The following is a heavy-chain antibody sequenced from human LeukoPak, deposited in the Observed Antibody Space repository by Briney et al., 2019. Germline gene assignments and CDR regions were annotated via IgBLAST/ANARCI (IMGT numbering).Heavy chain of an antibody. CDR2: IIPIFGTA. CDR3: ARQGDGYNSFDP. J-gene: IGHJ5*02. CDR1: GGTFSSYA. V-gene: IGHV1-69*05. Sequence: SVKVSCKASGGTFSSYAISWVRQAPGQGLEWMGGIIPIFGTANYAQKFQGRVTITTDESTSTAYMELSSLRSEDTAVYYCARQGDGYNSFDPWGQGTLATVSS. D-gene: IGHD5-24*01.